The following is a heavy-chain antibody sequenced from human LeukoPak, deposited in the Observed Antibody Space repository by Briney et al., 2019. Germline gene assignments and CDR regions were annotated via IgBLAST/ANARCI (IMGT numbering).Heavy chain of an antibody. J-gene: IGHJ4*02. CDR3: ASRYYDSSGYYSGIDY. V-gene: IGHV3-30-3*01. CDR2: ISYDGSNK. Sequence: GGSLRLSCAASGFTFSSYAMSWVRQAPGKGLEWVAVISYDGSNKYYADSVKGRFTISRDNSKNTLYLQMNSLRAEDTAVCYCASRYYDSSGYYSGIDYWGQGTLVTVSS. D-gene: IGHD3-22*01. CDR1: GFTFSSYA.